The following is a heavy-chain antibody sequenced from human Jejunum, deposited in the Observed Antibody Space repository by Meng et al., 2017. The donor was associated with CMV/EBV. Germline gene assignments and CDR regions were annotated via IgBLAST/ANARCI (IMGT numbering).Heavy chain of an antibody. Sequence: AASGFTFSNYPMHWVRQATGKGLESVSAVSYNGDSTYYADSVKGRFTISRDNSKDTLFLQMGSLRTEDMAVYYCARESPNGSYDYWGQGTRVTVSS. CDR3: ARESPNGSYDY. CDR2: VSYNGDST. J-gene: IGHJ4*02. V-gene: IGHV3-64*02. D-gene: IGHD1-26*01. CDR1: GFTFSNYP.